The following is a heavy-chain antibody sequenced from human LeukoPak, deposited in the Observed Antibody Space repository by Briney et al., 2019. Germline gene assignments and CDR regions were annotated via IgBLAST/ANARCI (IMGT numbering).Heavy chain of an antibody. V-gene: IGHV3-30*19. Sequence: GGSLRLSCAASGFTFSSYGMHWVRQAPGKGLEWVAVISYDGSNKYYADSVKGRFTISRDNSKNTLYLQMNSLRAEDTAVYYCARVPLAVAGTNDYWGQGTLVTVSS. CDR2: ISYDGSNK. J-gene: IGHJ4*02. CDR1: GFTFSSYG. CDR3: ARVPLAVAGTNDY. D-gene: IGHD6-19*01.